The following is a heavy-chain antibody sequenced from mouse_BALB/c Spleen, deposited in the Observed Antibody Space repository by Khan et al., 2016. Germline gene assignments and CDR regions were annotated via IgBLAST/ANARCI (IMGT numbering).Heavy chain of an antibody. J-gene: IGHJ2*01. CDR1: GYSITSGYY. Sequence: EVQLQESGPGLVKPSQSLSLTCSVTGYSITSGYYWNWIRQFPGNKLEWMGYISYDGSNNYNPSLKNRISITRDTSKNQFFLKLNSVTTEDTATXYCTRGHFDYWGQGTTLTVSS. CDR2: ISYDGSN. CDR3: TRGHFDY. V-gene: IGHV3-6*02.